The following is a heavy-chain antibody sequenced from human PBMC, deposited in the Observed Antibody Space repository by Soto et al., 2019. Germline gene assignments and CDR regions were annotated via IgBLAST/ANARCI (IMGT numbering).Heavy chain of an antibody. V-gene: IGHV4-34*01. CDR1: GGSFSDYY. D-gene: IGHD4-17*01. Sequence: PSETLSLTCAVYGGSFSDYYWSLIRQPQGKGLEWIGEINHSGSTNYNPSLKSRVTISVDTSKNQFSLKLSSVTAADTAVYYCAGKTTVQLTGNWFAPWGKETLVTVSS. J-gene: IGHJ5*02. CDR3: AGKTTVQLTGNWFAP. CDR2: INHSGST.